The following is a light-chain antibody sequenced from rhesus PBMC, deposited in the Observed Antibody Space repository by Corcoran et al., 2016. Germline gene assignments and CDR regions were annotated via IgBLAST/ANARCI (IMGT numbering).Light chain of an antibody. V-gene: IGKV3-17*01. Sequence: EIVLTQSPATLSLSPGERATLSCRASQSFSSSLAWYQQKPGQAPRLLIYDASSRATGIPDRFSGSGSGTDCTLTISSLEPEDVGIYYCQQGTKLSTFGPGTKLDIK. CDR2: DAS. CDR1: QSFSSS. J-gene: IGKJ3*01. CDR3: QQGTKLST.